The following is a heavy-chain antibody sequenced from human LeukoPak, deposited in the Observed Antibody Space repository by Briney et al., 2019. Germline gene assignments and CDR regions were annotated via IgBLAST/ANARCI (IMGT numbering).Heavy chain of an antibody. CDR2: ISYDGSNK. J-gene: IGHJ4*02. CDR3: ARVALPYGDPSPFDY. CDR1: GFTFSSYA. D-gene: IGHD4-17*01. V-gene: IGHV3-30*04. Sequence: GGSLRLSCAASGFTFSSYAMHWVRQAPGKGLEWVAVISYDGSNKYYADSVKGRFTISRDNSKNTLYLQMNSLRAEDTAVYYCARVALPYGDPSPFDYWGQGTLVIVSS.